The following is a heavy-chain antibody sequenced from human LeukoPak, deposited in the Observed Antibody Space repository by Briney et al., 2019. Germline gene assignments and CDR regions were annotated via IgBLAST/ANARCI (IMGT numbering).Heavy chain of an antibody. Sequence: PGGSLKLSCAASAFTFTNYGMHWVRQAPGKGLEWVAVISYDGSNKYYKDSVKGRFTISRDNSKTTLYLQMNSWRAEDTAVYYCAKDRRLAAFDYGGQGTLVTVSS. J-gene: IGHJ4*02. CDR1: AFTFTNYG. CDR3: AKDRRLAAFDY. CDR2: ISYDGSNK. D-gene: IGHD6-25*01. V-gene: IGHV3-33*05.